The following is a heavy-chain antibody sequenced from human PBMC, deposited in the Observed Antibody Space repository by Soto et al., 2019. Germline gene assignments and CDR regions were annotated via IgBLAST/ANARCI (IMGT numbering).Heavy chain of an antibody. J-gene: IGHJ5*02. CDR2: IYYSGST. CDR1: GGSISSYY. V-gene: IGHV4-59*08. Sequence: PSETLSLTCTVSGGSISSYYWSWIRQPPGKGLEWIGYIYYSGSTNYNPSLKSRVTISVDTSKNQFSLKLSSVTAADTAVYYCARLQNWFDPWGQGTLVTVS. CDR3: ARLQNWFDP.